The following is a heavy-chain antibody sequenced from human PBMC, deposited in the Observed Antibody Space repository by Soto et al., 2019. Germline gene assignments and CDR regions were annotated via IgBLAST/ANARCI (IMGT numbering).Heavy chain of an antibody. Sequence: GSLRLSCAVPGGIFHGYGMHCVRQAPGKGLEWVAIIRFDGSNEEYADSVKGRFTISRDNSKNTLYLQMNTLGAEDTAVYYCARDGIGGTVFRGYLDYWGRGTVVTVSS. V-gene: IGHV3-33*01. J-gene: IGHJ4*02. D-gene: IGHD1-7*01. CDR2: IRFDGSNE. CDR3: ARDGIGGTVFRGYLDY. CDR1: GGIFHGYG.